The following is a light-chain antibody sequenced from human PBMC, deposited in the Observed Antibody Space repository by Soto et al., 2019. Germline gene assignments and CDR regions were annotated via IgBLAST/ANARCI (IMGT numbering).Light chain of an antibody. CDR3: QQYGSSPGT. J-gene: IGKJ1*01. CDR2: GAS. V-gene: IGKV3-20*01. Sequence: EIGLTHSPATLSLSPGEIATLSCRASQGVSSTSLAWYQQKPVQAPRLLIYGASSRATGIPDRFSGSGSGTDFTLTISRLEPEDFAVYYCQQYGSSPGTFGQGTKVDIK. CDR1: QGVSSTS.